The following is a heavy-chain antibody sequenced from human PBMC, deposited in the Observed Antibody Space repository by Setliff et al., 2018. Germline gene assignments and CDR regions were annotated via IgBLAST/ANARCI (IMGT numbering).Heavy chain of an antibody. D-gene: IGHD2-2*01. CDR2: IDYRGRA. CDR3: AREVVNPISSDAFDI. V-gene: IGHV4-30-4*08. CDR1: GGSISSDNDL. J-gene: IGHJ3*02. Sequence: SETLSLTRTVSGGSISSDNDLWSWLRQSPGKGLEWIAYIDYRGRAYYTPSLKSRVSISVDTSKNQFSLRLSSVTAADTAVYYCAREVVNPISSDAFDIWGQGTMVTVSS.